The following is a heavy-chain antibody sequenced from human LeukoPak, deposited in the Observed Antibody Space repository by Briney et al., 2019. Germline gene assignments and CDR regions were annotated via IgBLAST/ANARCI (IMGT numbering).Heavy chain of an antibody. V-gene: IGHV4-59*01. CDR2: IYYSGST. D-gene: IGHD6-13*01. CDR1: GGSISSYY. Sequence: KPSETLSLTCTVSGGSISSYYWSWTRQPPGKGLEWIGYIYYSGSTNYNPSLKSRVTISVDTSKNQFSLKLSSVTAADTAVYYCAAAAGYYFDYWGQGTLVTVSS. CDR3: AAAAGYYFDY. J-gene: IGHJ4*02.